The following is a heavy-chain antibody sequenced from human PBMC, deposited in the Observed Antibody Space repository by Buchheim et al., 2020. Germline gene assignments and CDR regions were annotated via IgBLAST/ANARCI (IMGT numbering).Heavy chain of an antibody. CDR1: GFTFRTYG. J-gene: IGHJ4*02. Sequence: QVQLVESGGGAVQPGRSLRLSCAASGFTFRTYGMHWVRQAPGKGLEWVAVISYDGSNNYYADSVKGRFTIPRDISKNTLYLQMNSLSAEDTAVYYCAKDSLSYSSSLEYYFDYWGQGTL. V-gene: IGHV3-30*18. CDR2: ISYDGSNN. CDR3: AKDSLSYSSSLEYYFDY. D-gene: IGHD6-6*01.